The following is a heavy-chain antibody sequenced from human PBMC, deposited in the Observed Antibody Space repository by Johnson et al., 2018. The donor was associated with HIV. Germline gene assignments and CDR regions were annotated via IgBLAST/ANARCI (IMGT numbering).Heavy chain of an antibody. D-gene: IGHD2-21*02. V-gene: IGHV3-7*01. CDR3: AREEAYCGGDCYSAFDI. Sequence: VQLLESGGGLVQPGGSLRLSCAASGFTFSSYWMSWVRQAPGKGLEWVANIKQDGSEKYYVDSVKGRFTISRDNSKNTLYLQMNSLRAEDTAVYYCAREEAYCGGDCYSAFDIWGQGTMVTVSS. J-gene: IGHJ3*02. CDR1: GFTFSSYW. CDR2: IKQDGSEK.